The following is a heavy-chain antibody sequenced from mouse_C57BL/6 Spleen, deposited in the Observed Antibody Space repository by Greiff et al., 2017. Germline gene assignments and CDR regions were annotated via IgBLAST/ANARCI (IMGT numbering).Heavy chain of an antibody. J-gene: IGHJ4*01. CDR3: ARKDYSNYDYAMDY. CDR1: GYTFTSYW. D-gene: IGHD2-5*01. V-gene: IGHV1-55*01. CDR2: IYPGSGST. Sequence: QVQLQQPGAELVQPGASVKMSCKASGYTFTSYWITWVKQRPGQGLEWIGDIYPGSGSTNYNEKFKSKATLTVDTSSSTAYMQLSSLTSEDSAVYYCARKDYSNYDYAMDYWGQGTSVTVSS.